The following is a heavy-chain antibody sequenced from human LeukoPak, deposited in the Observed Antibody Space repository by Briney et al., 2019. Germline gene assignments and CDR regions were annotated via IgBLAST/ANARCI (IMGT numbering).Heavy chain of an antibody. CDR3: ARADYYEGFDY. Sequence: SETLSLTCTVSGGSISSHYWSWIRQPPGKGLEWIGYIYYSGSTNYNPSLKSRVTISVDTSKNQFSLKLSSVTAADTAVYYCARADYYEGFDYWGRGTLVAVSS. J-gene: IGHJ4*02. CDR2: IYYSGST. CDR1: GGSISSHY. D-gene: IGHD3-22*01. V-gene: IGHV4-59*11.